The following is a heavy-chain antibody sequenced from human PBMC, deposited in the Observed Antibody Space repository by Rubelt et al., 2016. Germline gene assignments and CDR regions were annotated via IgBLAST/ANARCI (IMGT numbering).Heavy chain of an antibody. CDR3: ARDEIYGEYTDPFDY. J-gene: IGHJ4*02. CDR2: ISYDGSNK. CDR1: GFTFSSYA. V-gene: IGHV3-30*04. D-gene: IGHD4-17*01. Sequence: VQLVESGGGVVQPGRSLRLSCAASGFTFSSYAMHWVRQAPGKGLEWVAVISYDGSNKYYADSVKGRFTISRDNSKNTLYLQMNSLRAEETAVYYCARDEIYGEYTDPFDYWGQGTLVTVSS.